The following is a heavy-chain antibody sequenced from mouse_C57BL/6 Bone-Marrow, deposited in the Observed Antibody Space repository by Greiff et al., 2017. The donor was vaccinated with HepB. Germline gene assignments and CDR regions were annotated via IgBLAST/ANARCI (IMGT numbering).Heavy chain of an antibody. D-gene: IGHD2-1*01. J-gene: IGHJ3*01. CDR3: AIGRGYYGNYGAY. CDR1: GYTFTSYW. V-gene: IGHV1-74*01. CDR2: IHPSDSDT. Sequence: QVQLKESGAELVKPGASVKVSCKASGYTFTSYWMHWVKQRPGQGLEWIGRIHPSDSDTNYNQKFKGKATLTVDKSSSTAYMQLSSLTSEDSAVYYCAIGRGYYGNYGAYWGQGTRVTVSA.